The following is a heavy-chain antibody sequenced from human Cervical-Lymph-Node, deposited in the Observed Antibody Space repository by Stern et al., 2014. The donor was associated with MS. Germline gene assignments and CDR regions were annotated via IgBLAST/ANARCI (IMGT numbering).Heavy chain of an antibody. CDR2: YI. V-gene: IGHV3-21*06. J-gene: IGHJ4*02. D-gene: IGHD1-26*01. CDR3: ARVKGIVADMMIIDH. Sequence: EVQLVESGGGLVKPGGSLRLSCNMGPPGSREGTGVALIDYILYADSVKGRFTISRDNAKNSLYLQMDSLRAEDTAMYFCARVKGIVADMMIIDHWGQGTLVAVSS.